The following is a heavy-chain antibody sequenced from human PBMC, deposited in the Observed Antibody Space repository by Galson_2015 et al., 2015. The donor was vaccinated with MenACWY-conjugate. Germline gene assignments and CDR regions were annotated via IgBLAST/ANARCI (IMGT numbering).Heavy chain of an antibody. CDR2: IQQRGTT. V-gene: IGHV4-39*07. CDR3: ARGRQQYSFWRGSKYNWFDP. CDR1: GGSISSTSYY. J-gene: IGHJ5*02. Sequence: SETLSLTCAVSGGSISSTSYYWGWIRQPPGKGLEWIGEIQQRGTTNYSPSLKSRVTISIDLSNNQFSLMLNTVTAADTAVYYCARGRQQYSFWRGSKYNWFDPWGQGIQAIVSS. D-gene: IGHD3-3*01.